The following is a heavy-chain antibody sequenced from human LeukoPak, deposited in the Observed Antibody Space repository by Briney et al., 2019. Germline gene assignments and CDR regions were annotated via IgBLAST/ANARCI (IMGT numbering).Heavy chain of an antibody. CDR1: GFTLSSYA. D-gene: IGHD1-26*01. CDR2: ISGSGGST. Sequence: GGSLRLXCAASGFTLSSYAMSWVRQAPGKGLEWVSAISGSGGSTYYADSVKGRFTISRDNSKNTLYLQMNSLRAEDTAVYYCAKGRIVGATTPGYWGQGTLVTVSS. CDR3: AKGRIVGATTPGY. V-gene: IGHV3-23*01. J-gene: IGHJ4*02.